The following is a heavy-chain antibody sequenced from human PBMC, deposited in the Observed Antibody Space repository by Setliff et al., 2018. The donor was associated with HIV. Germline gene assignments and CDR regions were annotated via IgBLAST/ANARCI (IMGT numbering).Heavy chain of an antibody. J-gene: IGHJ4*02. CDR2: IYYSGST. CDR3: ARSRGPWDSSHEPGSSWFDY. D-gene: IGHD6-13*01. Sequence: PSETLSLTCTVSGGSISSHYWGWIRQPPGKGLEWIGYIYYSGSTNYNPSLKSRVTISVDTSKNQFSLKLRSVTAADTAVYYCARSRGPWDSSHEPGSSWFDYWGQGTLVTVSS. CDR1: GGSISSHY. V-gene: IGHV4-59*08.